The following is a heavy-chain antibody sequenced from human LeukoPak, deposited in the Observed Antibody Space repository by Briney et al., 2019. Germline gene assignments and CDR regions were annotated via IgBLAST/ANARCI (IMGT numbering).Heavy chain of an antibody. CDR3: TSGLGGSYYYYYMDV. J-gene: IGHJ6*03. D-gene: IGHD1-26*01. CDR2: IRSKANSYAT. CDR1: GFTFSGSA. V-gene: IGHV3-73*01. Sequence: AGGSLRLSCAASGFTFSGSAMHWVRQASGKGLEWVGRIRSKANSYATAYAASVKGRFTISRDDSKNTAYLQMNSLKTEDTAVYYCTSGLGGSYYYYYMDVWGKGTTVTVSS.